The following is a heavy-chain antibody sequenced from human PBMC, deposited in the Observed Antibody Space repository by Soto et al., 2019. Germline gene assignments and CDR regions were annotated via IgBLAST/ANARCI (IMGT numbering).Heavy chain of an antibody. CDR2: ISAYNGNT. CDR1: GYTFTSYG. D-gene: IGHD6-19*01. Sequence: QVQLVQSGAEVKKPGASVKVSCKASGYTFTSYGISWVRQAPGQGLEWMGWISAYNGNTNYAQKLQGRVTMTTDTSTSTAYMELRSLRADDTAVYYCARDLGVESSGWYAKTFDYWGQGTLVTVSS. J-gene: IGHJ4*02. V-gene: IGHV1-18*01. CDR3: ARDLGVESSGWYAKTFDY.